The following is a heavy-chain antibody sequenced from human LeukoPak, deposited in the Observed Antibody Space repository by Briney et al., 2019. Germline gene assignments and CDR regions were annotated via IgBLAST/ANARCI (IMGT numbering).Heavy chain of an antibody. CDR1: GFTFNAQD. D-gene: IGHD3-16*01. CDR3: AKVNWEDYVWGNC. J-gene: IGHJ4*02. V-gene: IGHV3-23*01. CDR2: ISGSHT. Sequence: GGSLRLSCAASGFTFNAQDITWVRQGPGKGLEWVAGISGSHTFYADSVKGRFTFSRDNSKNTMYLQMNSLRVEDTAVYYCAKVNWEDYVWGNCWGQGTLVTVSS.